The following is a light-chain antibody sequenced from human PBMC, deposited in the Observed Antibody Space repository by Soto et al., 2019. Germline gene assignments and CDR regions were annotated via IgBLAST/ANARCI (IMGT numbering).Light chain of an antibody. CDR2: GAS. J-gene: IGKJ1*01. V-gene: IGKV3-15*01. CDR1: QSVSSN. CDR3: QQYNNWPPT. Sequence: EIVMTQSPATLSVSPGERATLSCRASQSVSSNLAWYQQKPGQAPRLLIYGASTRATGIPARFSGSGSGTEFTLTLSSLQSEDFAVYYRQQYNNWPPTFGQGTKVEIK.